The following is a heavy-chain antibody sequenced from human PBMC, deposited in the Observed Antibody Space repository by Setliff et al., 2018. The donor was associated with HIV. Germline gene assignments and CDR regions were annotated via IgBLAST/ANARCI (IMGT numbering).Heavy chain of an antibody. V-gene: IGHV4-38-2*01. CDR2: IFYTGTT. D-gene: IGHD3-10*02. CDR1: GYSIRDNFF. J-gene: IGHJ4*02. CDR3: VRRDVSFLFGQFDS. Sequence: SETLSLTCAVSGYSIRDNFFWGWVRQPPGKGLEWIGSIFYTGTTYYNPSLKSRVTLSLDTSKNQFSLELTSVTAADTAVYYCVRRDVSFLFGQFDSWGQGILVTVSS.